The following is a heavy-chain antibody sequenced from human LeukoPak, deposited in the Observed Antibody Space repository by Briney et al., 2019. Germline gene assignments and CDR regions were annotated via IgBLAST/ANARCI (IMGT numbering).Heavy chain of an antibody. CDR1: GGSISSYY. CDR2: IYYSGNT. CDR3: ARGSSGSYWAFDI. D-gene: IGHD1-26*01. Sequence: SETLSLTCTVSGGSISSYYWSWIRQPPGKGLEWIGYIYYSGNTNYNPSLKSRVTILLHTSKTQFSLKLSSVTAADTAVYYCARGSSGSYWAFDIWGQGTMVTVSS. V-gene: IGHV4-59*01. J-gene: IGHJ3*02.